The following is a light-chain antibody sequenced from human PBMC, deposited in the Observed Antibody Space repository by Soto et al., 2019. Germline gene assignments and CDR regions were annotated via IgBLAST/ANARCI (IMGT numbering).Light chain of an antibody. J-gene: IGKJ1*01. CDR3: QQYYSTPTWA. V-gene: IGKV1-39*01. CDR1: QSISSS. Sequence: DIQMTQSPSSLSASVGDRVTITCRASQSISSSLNWYQQKPGKAPGLLIYATSSLQSGVPSRFSGSGSGTEFTLTISSLRPEDFATYFCQQYYSTPTWAFGQGT. CDR2: ATS.